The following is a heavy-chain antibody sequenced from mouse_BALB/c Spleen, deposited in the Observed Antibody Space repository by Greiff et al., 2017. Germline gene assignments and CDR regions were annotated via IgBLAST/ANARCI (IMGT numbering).Heavy chain of an antibody. CDR1: GYTFTNYW. Sequence: QVQLKQSGAELVRPGTSVKISCKASGYTFTNYWLGWVKQRPGHGLEWIGDIYPGGGYTNYNEKFKGKATLTADTSSSTAYMQLSSLTSEDSAVYCCARWGGIQAWFAYWGQGTLVTVSA. CDR3: ARWGGIQAWFAY. J-gene: IGHJ3*01. V-gene: IGHV1-63*02. CDR2: IYPGGGYT.